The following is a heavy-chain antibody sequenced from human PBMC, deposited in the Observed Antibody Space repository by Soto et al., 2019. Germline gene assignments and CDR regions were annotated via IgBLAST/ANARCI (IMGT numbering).Heavy chain of an antibody. CDR3: SRHSFRPDYDILTGYYHKWFDP. D-gene: IGHD3-9*01. J-gene: IGHJ5*02. Sequence: PGESLKISCKGSGYSFTSYLISWVRQMPVKGLEWMGRIDPSDSYTNYSPSFQGHVTISADKSISTAYLQWSSLKASDTAMYYCSRHSFRPDYDILTGYYHKWFDPWGQLTLVPVCS. CDR2: IDPSDSYT. V-gene: IGHV5-10-1*01. CDR1: GYSFTSYL.